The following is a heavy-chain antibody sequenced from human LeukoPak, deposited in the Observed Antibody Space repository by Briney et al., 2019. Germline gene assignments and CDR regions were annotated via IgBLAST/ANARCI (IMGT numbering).Heavy chain of an antibody. CDR3: AMRAVAGSHFNYFDY. D-gene: IGHD6-19*01. J-gene: IGHJ4*02. V-gene: IGHV3-30*03. CDR2: ISYDGGNQ. CDR1: GSTFDSYR. Sequence: GGSLRLSCAASGSTFDSYRMNWVRQAPGKGLEWVALISYDGGNQYYADSVKGRFTISRDISKSTLYLQLNSLRPEDTAVYYCAMRAVAGSHFNYFDYWGQGTLVTVSS.